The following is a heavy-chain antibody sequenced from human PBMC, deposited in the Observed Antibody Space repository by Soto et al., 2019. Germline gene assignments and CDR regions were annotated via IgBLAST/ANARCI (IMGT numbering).Heavy chain of an antibody. D-gene: IGHD2-21*02. CDR3: PTPMTFVTAIDY. CDR1: GGSISSGGYS. V-gene: IGHV4-30-2*01. CDR2: IYHSGST. J-gene: IGHJ4*02. Sequence: SETLSLTCAVSGGSISSGGYSWSWIRQPPGKGLEWIGYIYHSGSTYYNPSLKSRVTISVDRSKNQFSLKLSSVTAADTAVYYCPTPMTFVTAIDYWGQGTLVTVSS.